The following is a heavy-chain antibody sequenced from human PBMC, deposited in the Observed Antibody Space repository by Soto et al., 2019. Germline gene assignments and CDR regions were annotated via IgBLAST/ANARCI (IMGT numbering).Heavy chain of an antibody. D-gene: IGHD5-12*01. V-gene: IGHV1-2*04. CDR2: INPNSGGT. J-gene: IGHJ6*02. Sequence: GASVKVSCKASGYTFNGYYIHWVRQAPGQGLEWMGWINPNSGGTKYAQKFQGWVTMTRDTPISTAYMELSRLRSDDTAVYYFARGGVATKAPTYYYYYAMDVWGPGTTVTVSS. CDR1: GYTFNGYY. CDR3: ARGGVATKAPTYYYYYAMDV.